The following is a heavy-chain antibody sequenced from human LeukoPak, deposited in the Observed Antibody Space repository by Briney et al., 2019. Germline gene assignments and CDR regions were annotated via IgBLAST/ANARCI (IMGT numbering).Heavy chain of an antibody. D-gene: IGHD3-10*01. CDR1: GGSISSHY. J-gene: IGHJ5*02. Sequence: SETLSLTCTVSGGSISSHYWSWIRQPPGKGLEWVGYISYSGSTNYNPSLKSRVTISIDTSRTQFSVKLTSVTAADTALYYCARADASGSKRWFDPWGQGILVIVSS. V-gene: IGHV4-59*11. CDR3: ARADASGSKRWFDP. CDR2: ISYSGST.